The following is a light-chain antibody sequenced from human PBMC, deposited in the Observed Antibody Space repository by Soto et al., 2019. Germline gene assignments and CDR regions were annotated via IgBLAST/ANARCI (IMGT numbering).Light chain of an antibody. CDR3: SSYGGSNIWV. V-gene: IGLV2-8*01. CDR1: SSDVGGYNY. CDR2: EVS. Sequence: QSALTQPPSASGSPGQSVTISCTGTSSDVGGYNYVSWYQQHPGKAPKLMIYEVSKRPSGVPDRFSGSKSGNTASLTVSGLQAEDDAYYYCSSYGGSNIWVFGTGTKLTVL. J-gene: IGLJ1*01.